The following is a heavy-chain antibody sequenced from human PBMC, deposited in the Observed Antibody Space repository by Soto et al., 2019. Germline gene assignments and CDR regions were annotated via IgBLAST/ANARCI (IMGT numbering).Heavy chain of an antibody. J-gene: IGHJ4*02. CDR1: AFTFSSYS. V-gene: IGHV3-21*01. CDR2: ISSSSSYI. CDR3: ARKPPLKQHLDY. D-gene: IGHD6-13*01. Sequence: GGSLRLSCAASAFTFSSYSMNWVRQAPGKGLEWVSSISSSSSYIYYADSVKGRFTISRDNAKNSLYLQMNSLRAEDTAVYYCARKPPLKQHLDYWGQGTLVTVSS.